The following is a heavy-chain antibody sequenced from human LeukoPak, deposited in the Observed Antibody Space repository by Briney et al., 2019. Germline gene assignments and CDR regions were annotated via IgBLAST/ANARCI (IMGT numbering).Heavy chain of an antibody. J-gene: IGHJ3*02. V-gene: IGHV3-11*01. CDR3: AREGAYGSGSYPPPTGDAFDI. CDR1: GFTFSDYY. D-gene: IGHD3-10*01. Sequence: PGGSLRLSCAASGFTFSDYYMSWIRQAPGKGLEWVSYISSSGSTIYYADSVKGRFTISRDNAKNSLYLQMNSLRAEDTAVYYCAREGAYGSGSYPPPTGDAFDIWGQGTMVTVSS. CDR2: ISSSGSTI.